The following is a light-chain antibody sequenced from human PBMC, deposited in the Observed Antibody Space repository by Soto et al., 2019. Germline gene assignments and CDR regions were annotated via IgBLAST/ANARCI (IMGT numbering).Light chain of an antibody. V-gene: IGKV2-40*01. CDR3: MQRREFPIT. Sequence: DVVMTQTPLSLPVTPGEPASISCTSSQSLLDSADGNTYLDWYVQKPGQSPQLLIHTLSSRASGVPDIFSGIGSMTDFTLKISRVEAEDVGVYYCMQRREFPITFGQGTRLEIK. CDR1: QSLLDSADGNTY. CDR2: TLS. J-gene: IGKJ5*01.